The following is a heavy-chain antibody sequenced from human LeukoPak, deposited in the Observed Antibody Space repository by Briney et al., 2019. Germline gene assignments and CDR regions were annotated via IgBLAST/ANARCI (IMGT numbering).Heavy chain of an antibody. J-gene: IGHJ3*02. CDR1: GGSISSSNW. D-gene: IGHD3-22*01. CDR2: IYHSGST. V-gene: IGHV4-4*02. Sequence: PSETLSLTCAVSGGSISSSNWWSWVRHPPGKGLEWIGEIYHSGSTNYNPSLKSRVTISVDKSKNQFSLKLSSVTAADTAVYYCARFPIVVADDAFDIWGQGTMVTVSS. CDR3: ARFPIVVADDAFDI.